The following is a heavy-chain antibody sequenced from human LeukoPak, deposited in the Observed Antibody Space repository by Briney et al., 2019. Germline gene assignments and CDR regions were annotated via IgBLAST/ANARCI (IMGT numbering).Heavy chain of an antibody. CDR3: TTNPKCFDY. CDR2: IKSISDGGTT. J-gene: IGHJ4*02. V-gene: IGHV3-15*01. CDR1: GFTFSNAW. Sequence: GGSLRLSCAASGFTFSNAWMSWVRQAPGKGLEWVGRIKSISDGGTTDYAAPVKGRFTISREDSKNTLYLQMNGLKTEDTAVYYCTTNPKCFDYWGQGTLVTVSS.